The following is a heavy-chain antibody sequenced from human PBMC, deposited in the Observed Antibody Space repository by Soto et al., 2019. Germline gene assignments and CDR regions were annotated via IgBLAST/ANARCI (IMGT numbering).Heavy chain of an antibody. CDR2: MYNTGST. CDR1: GGSISGYY. D-gene: IGHD2-21*02. CDR3: PRHLWGYCGTDCSPLDV. Sequence: QVQLQESGPGLVKPSETLSLTCTVSGGSISGYYWSWIRQPPGKGLEWIGYMYNTGSTVYNPSFTSRLSISVDTSTNQFSPKLNSSTAADTALYYCPRHLWGYCGTDCSPLDVWGQGTTVTFSS. J-gene: IGHJ6*02. V-gene: IGHV4-59*01.